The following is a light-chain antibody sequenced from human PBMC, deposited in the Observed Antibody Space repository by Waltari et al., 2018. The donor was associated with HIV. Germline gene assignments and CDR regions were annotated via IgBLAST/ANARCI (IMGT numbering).Light chain of an antibody. CDR1: QGISSY. J-gene: IGKJ1*01. V-gene: IGKV1-8*01. CDR3: QQYYSYPRT. Sequence: ATRMTQSPSSVSASTRTRVPITCRVSQGISSYLALYQQKPGKAPKLLIYAASTLQSGVPSRFSGSGSWTDFTRTISCLQSEDFATYYCQQYYSYPRTFGQGTRVQIK. CDR2: AAS.